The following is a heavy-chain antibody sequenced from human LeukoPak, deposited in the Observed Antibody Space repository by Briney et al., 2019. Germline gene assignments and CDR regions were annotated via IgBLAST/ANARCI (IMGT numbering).Heavy chain of an antibody. CDR2: INPSSGGT. J-gene: IGHJ4*02. V-gene: IGHV1-2*02. Sequence: ASVKVSCKASGYTFTGYYMHWVRQAPGQGLEWMGWINPSSGGTNYAQKFQGRVTMTRETSISTAYMELSRLRSDDTAVYYCARDRRSGSSSSFSLVYWGQGTLVTVSS. D-gene: IGHD6-6*01. CDR3: ARDRRSGSSSSFSLVY. CDR1: GYTFTGYY.